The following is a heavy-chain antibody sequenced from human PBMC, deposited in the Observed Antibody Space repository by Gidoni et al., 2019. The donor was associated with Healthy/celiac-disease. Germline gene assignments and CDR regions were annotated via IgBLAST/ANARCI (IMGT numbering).Heavy chain of an antibody. CDR2: INHSGST. CDR1: GGSFSGYY. J-gene: IGHJ3*02. D-gene: IGHD3-3*01. Sequence: QVQLQQWGAGLLKPSETLSLTCAVYGGSFSGYYWSWIRQPPGKGLEWIGEINHSGSTNYNPSLKSRVTISVDTSKNQFSLKLSSVTAADTAVYYCARVYRITIFGVVKYPHAFDIWGQGTMVTVSS. CDR3: ARVYRITIFGVVKYPHAFDI. V-gene: IGHV4-34*01.